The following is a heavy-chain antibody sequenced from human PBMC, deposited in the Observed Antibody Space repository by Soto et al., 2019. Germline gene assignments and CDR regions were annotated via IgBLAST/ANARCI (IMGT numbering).Heavy chain of an antibody. CDR2: INPNSGGT. V-gene: IGHV1-2*02. D-gene: IGHD5-12*01. CDR1: GYTFTDYY. J-gene: IGHJ5*02. Sequence: ASVKVSCKTSGYTFTDYYIHWVRQAPGQGLEWLGWINPNSGGTNAAQKFQGRVTMTRDTSISTAYMDLRSLRSDDTAVYYCARQGPMVAPTPTWRSCGQGPLGTVSS. CDR3: ARQGPMVAPTPTWRS.